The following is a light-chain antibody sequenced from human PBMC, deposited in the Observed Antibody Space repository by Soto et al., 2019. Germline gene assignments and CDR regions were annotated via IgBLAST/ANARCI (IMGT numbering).Light chain of an antibody. CDR2: AAA. Sequence: AIRMTQSPSSFSASTGDRVTITCRASQDISSYLAWYQQKVWKAPKLLIYAAATLQRGAPSRFSGSGSGTDFTLTISRLQSEDFATYYCQQYSSYPYTFGQGTKLEI. V-gene: IGKV1-8*01. J-gene: IGKJ2*01. CDR1: QDISSY. CDR3: QQYSSYPYT.